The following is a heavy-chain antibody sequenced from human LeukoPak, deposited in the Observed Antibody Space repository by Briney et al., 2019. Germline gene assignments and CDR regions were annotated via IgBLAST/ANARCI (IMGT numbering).Heavy chain of an antibody. CDR1: GGSISNGDYY. V-gene: IGHV4-30-4*01. CDR2: IYYSGST. Sequence: SQTLSLTCTVSGGSISNGDYYWSWIRQPPGKGLEWIGYIYYSGSTYYNPSLKSRVTISVDTSKNQFSLKLSSVTAADTAVYYCARVHGDFYFDYWGQGTLVTVSS. D-gene: IGHD4-17*01. J-gene: IGHJ4*02. CDR3: ARVHGDFYFDY.